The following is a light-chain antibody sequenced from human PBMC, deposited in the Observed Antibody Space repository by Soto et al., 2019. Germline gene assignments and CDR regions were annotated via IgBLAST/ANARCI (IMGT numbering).Light chain of an antibody. V-gene: IGLV2-14*01. CDR1: SSDVGGYNF. CDR3: SSYTSSSTLV. Sequence: QSALTQPASVSGSPGQSITISCTGTSSDVGGYNFVSWYQQHPGKAPKIMIYDVTNRPSGVSNRFSGSKSGNTASLTISGLQAEDEADYYCSSYTSSSTLVFGTGTQLTVL. CDR2: DVT. J-gene: IGLJ1*01.